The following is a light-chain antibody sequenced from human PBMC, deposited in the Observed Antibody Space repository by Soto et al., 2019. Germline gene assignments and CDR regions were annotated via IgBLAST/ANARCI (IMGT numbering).Light chain of an antibody. V-gene: IGKV2-30*02. CDR2: KVS. Sequence: DVVMPQSPLSLPVTLGQPASISCRSKQSLVHSDGIAYFSWFQQRPGRSPRRLIYKVSNRDSGVPARFSGSGSGTDFALKISRVEAEDVGVYYCMQGTHWPITFGQGTRLEIK. CDR1: QSLVHSDGIAY. J-gene: IGKJ5*01. CDR3: MQGTHWPIT.